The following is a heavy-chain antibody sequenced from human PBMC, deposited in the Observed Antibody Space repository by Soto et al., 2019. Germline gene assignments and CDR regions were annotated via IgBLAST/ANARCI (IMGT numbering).Heavy chain of an antibody. J-gene: IGHJ6*02. V-gene: IGHV1-2*04. CDR1: GYSFTDYH. CDR2: INPKSGGT. CDR3: ARGDSTDCSNGVCSFFYNHDMDV. Sequence: ASVKVSCKASGYSFTDYHIHWVRQAPGQGLEWLGRINPKSGGTSTAQKFQGWVAMTTDTSISTASMELTRLTSDDTAIYYCARGDSTDCSNGVCSFFYNHDMDVWGQGTTVTV. D-gene: IGHD2-8*01.